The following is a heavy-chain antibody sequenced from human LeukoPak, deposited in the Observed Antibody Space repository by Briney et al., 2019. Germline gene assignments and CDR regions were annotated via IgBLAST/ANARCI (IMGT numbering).Heavy chain of an antibody. CDR2: ISGIGGST. Sequence: HPGGSLRLSCAASGFTFSSYAMSWVRQAPGKGLEWVSRISGIGGSTYYSDSVKGRFTISRDNSKNTLSLQMNSLRAEDTAVYCCAKYSNDDFWSGYYPDYWGQGTLVTVSS. J-gene: IGHJ4*02. CDR3: AKYSNDDFWSGYYPDY. V-gene: IGHV3-23*01. D-gene: IGHD3-3*01. CDR1: GFTFSSYA.